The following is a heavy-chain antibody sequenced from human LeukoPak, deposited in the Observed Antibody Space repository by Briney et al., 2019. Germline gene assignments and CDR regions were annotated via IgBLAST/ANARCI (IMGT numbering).Heavy chain of an antibody. D-gene: IGHD6-19*01. CDR2: INHSGST. CDR1: GFTFSSYS. J-gene: IGHJ4*02. V-gene: IGHV4-34*01. Sequence: GSLRLSCAASGFTFSSYSMNWVRQAPGEGLEWVGEINHSGSTNYNPSLKSRVTISVDTSKNQFSLKLSSVTAADTAVYYCARSNQGQFAVAGLLVHWGQGTLVTVSS. CDR3: ARSNQGQFAVAGLLVH.